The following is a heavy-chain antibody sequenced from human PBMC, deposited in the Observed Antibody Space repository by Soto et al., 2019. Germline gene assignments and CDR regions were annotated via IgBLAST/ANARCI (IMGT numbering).Heavy chain of an antibody. Sequence: GGSLRLSCAASGFTFSGSAMHWVRQASGKGLEWVGRIRSKANSYATAYAASVKGRFTISRDDSKNTAYLQMNSLKTEDTAVYYCTRLGYYYDSSGYYSDAFDIWGQGTMVTVSS. J-gene: IGHJ3*02. CDR3: TRLGYYYDSSGYYSDAFDI. CDR2: IRSKANSYAT. CDR1: GFTFSGSA. D-gene: IGHD3-22*01. V-gene: IGHV3-73*01.